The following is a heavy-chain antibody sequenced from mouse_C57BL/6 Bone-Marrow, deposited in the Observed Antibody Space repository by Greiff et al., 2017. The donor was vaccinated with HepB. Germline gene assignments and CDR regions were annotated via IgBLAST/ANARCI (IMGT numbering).Heavy chain of an antibody. V-gene: IGHV5-12*01. CDR2: ISNGGGST. Sequence: EVMLVESGGGLVQPGGSLKLSCAASGFTFSDYYMYWVRQTPEKRLEWVAYISNGGGSTYYPDTVKGRFTISRDNAKNTLYLQMSRLKSEDTAMYYCARRVYYKWYFDVWGTGTTVTVSS. CDR3: ARRVYYKWYFDV. J-gene: IGHJ1*03. CDR1: GFTFSDYY. D-gene: IGHD2-1*01.